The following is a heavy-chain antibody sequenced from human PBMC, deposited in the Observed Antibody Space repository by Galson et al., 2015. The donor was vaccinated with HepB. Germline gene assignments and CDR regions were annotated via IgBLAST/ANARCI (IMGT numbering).Heavy chain of an antibody. V-gene: IGHV3-30*18. CDR1: GFTFSSYG. D-gene: IGHD3-3*01. CDR3: AKDIGYYDFWSGHYY. J-gene: IGHJ4*02. CDR2: ISYDGSNK. Sequence: LRLSCAASGFTFSSYGMHWVRQAPGKGLEWVAVISYDGSNKYYADSVKGRFTISRDNSKNTLYLQMNSLRAEDTAVYYCAKDIGYYDFWSGHYYWGQGTLVTVSS.